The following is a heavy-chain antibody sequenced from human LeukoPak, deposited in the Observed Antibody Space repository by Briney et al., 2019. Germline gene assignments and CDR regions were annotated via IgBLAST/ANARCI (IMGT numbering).Heavy chain of an antibody. V-gene: IGHV1-2*02. J-gene: IGHJ4*02. D-gene: IGHD1-26*01. CDR1: GYTFTSYS. CDR2: IIPNSGDT. CDR3: AKSDKYSGSYKPGYFDY. Sequence: GASVKVSCKASGYTFTSYSMHWVRQAPGQGLEWMGWIIPNSGDTDYAQKFHGRVTMTRDTSITTVYMELTRLNSDDTAVYYCAKSDKYSGSYKPGYFDYWGQGTLVTVSS.